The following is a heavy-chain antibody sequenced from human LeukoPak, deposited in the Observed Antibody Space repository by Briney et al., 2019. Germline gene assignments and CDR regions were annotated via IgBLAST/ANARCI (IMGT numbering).Heavy chain of an antibody. CDR3: ATGNAGHCTGTTWYPFDY. V-gene: IGHV3-23*01. Sequence: GGALRLSCAASGFTFSTYAMSYVRQVPGKGLEWVSAIIGREPGTSYADSVKGRFTISRDNSRHTLHLKMNSLRVEDTAIYYCATGNAGHCTGTTWYPFDYWGQGTLVTVSS. CDR2: IIGREPGT. D-gene: IGHD2-8*02. J-gene: IGHJ4*02. CDR1: GFTFSTYA.